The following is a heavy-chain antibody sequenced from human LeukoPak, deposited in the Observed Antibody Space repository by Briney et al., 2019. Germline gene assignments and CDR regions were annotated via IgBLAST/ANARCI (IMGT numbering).Heavy chain of an antibody. CDR1: GYTFTSYD. V-gene: IGHV1-8*01. CDR2: MNPNSGNT. J-gene: IGHJ6*03. CDR3: ARGVVIRSPKDYYYYMDV. Sequence: ASVKVSCKASGYTFTSYDINWVRQATGQGLEWVGWMNPNSGNTGYAQKFQGRVTMTRNTSISTAYMELSSLRSEDTAVYYCARGVVIRSPKDYYYYMDVWGKGTTVTISS. D-gene: IGHD3-22*01.